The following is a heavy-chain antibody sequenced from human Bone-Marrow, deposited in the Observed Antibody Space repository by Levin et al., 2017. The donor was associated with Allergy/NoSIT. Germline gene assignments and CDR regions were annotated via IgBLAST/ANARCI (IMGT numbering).Heavy chain of an antibody. CDR2: INSDGSST. D-gene: IGHD2-15*01. CDR3: ARGTRIDYFDY. V-gene: IGHV3-74*01. J-gene: IGHJ4*02. Sequence: GESLKISCAASGFSFRSYWMHWVRQAPGKGLVWVSRINSDGSSTSYADSVKGRFTISGDNAKNTLYLQMNSLRGEDTAVYYCARGTRIDYFDYWGQGTLVTVSS. CDR1: GFSFRSYW.